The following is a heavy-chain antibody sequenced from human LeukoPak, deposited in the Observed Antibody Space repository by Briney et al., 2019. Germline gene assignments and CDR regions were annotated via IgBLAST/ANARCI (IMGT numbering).Heavy chain of an antibody. V-gene: IGHV4-59*01. CDR1: GGSISGYH. CDR3: ARVPRSYYYYYYMDV. CDR2: IYYSGSS. Sequence: SETLSLTCNVSGGSISGYHWSWIRQPPGKGLEWLGYIYYSGSSNYNPSLKSRVTMSADTSKNQFSLKLSSVTAADTAVYYCARVPRSYYYYYYMDVWGKGTTVTVS. J-gene: IGHJ6*03.